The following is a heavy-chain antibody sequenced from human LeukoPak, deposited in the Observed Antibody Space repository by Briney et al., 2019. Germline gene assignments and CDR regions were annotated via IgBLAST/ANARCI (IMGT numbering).Heavy chain of an antibody. CDR2: IKGDGSEK. CDR1: GFTVSSNF. J-gene: IGHJ4*02. CDR3: ARDRGWRSGGYYLYYFDF. V-gene: IGHV3-7*01. D-gene: IGHD3-22*01. Sequence: GGSLRLSCAASGFTVSSNFMSWVRQAPGEGLEWVASIKGDGSEKYYVDSVKGRFTISRDNAKNSLYLQMNSLRAEDTAVYFCARDRGWRSGGYYLYYFDFWGQGTLVTVSS.